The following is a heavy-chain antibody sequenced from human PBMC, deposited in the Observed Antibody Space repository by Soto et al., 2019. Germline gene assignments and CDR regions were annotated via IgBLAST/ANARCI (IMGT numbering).Heavy chain of an antibody. J-gene: IGHJ5*02. Sequence: PSETLSLTCTVSGGSISSGGYYWSWIRQHPGKGLEWIGYIYYSGSTYYNPSLKSRVTISVDTSKNQFSLKLSSVTAADTAVYYCARTSYSSSRGNWFDPWGQGTLVTVSS. CDR1: GGSISSGGYY. D-gene: IGHD6-13*01. V-gene: IGHV4-31*03. CDR3: ARTSYSSSRGNWFDP. CDR2: IYYSGST.